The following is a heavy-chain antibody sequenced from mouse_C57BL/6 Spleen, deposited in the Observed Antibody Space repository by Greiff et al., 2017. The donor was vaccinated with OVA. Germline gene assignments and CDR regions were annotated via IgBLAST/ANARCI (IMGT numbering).Heavy chain of an antibody. D-gene: IGHD2-3*01. CDR1: GYAFSSSW. CDR2: IYPGDGDT. CDR3: PTGGDGYYFNY. J-gene: IGHJ2*01. Sequence: QVQLQQSGPELVKPGASVKISCKASGYAFSSSWMNWVKQRPGKGLEWIGRIYPGDGDTKYNGKFKGKATLTAHKSSSTAYMQLSSLTSEDSAVYFCPTGGDGYYFNYWGKGTTLTVSS. V-gene: IGHV1-82*01.